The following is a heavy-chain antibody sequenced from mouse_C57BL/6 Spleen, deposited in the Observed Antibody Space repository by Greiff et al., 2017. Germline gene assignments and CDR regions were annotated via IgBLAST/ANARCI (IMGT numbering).Heavy chain of an antibody. CDR2: ISSGGSYT. Sequence: EVNVVESGGDLVKPGGSLKLSCAASGFTFSSYGMSWVRQTPDKRLEWVATISSGGSYTYYPDSVKGRFTISRDNAKNTLYLQMSSLKSEDTAMYYCARRTLDYGSSYGDYFDYWGQGTTLTVSS. V-gene: IGHV5-6*02. CDR1: GFTFSSYG. D-gene: IGHD1-1*01. J-gene: IGHJ2*01. CDR3: ARRTLDYGSSYGDYFDY.